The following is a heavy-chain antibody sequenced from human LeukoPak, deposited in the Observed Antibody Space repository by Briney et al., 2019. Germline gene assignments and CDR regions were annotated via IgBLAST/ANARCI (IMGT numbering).Heavy chain of an antibody. CDR3: ARGRSGFYDILTGSLYFDY. J-gene: IGHJ4*02. CDR1: GFTFSTYA. Sequence: SGGSLRLSCAAFGFTFSTYAMDWVRQAPGKGLEWVSAISTSGASAYYADSVKGRFTVSRDNSKNTMYLQMNSLRAEDTAVYYCARGRSGFYDILTGSLYFDYWGQGTLVTVSS. D-gene: IGHD3-9*01. CDR2: ISTSGASA. V-gene: IGHV3-23*01.